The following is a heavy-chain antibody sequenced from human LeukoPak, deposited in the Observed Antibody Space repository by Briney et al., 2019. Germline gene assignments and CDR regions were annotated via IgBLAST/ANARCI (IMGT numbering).Heavy chain of an antibody. J-gene: IGHJ4*02. Sequence: GGSLRLSCTASGFTFSDYWMTWVRQGPGKGLEWVANIKQDGSTKYYVDSVKGRFTIFRDNAKNSLYLQMNSLRAEDTAVYYCARDHPMVRGVIGDYWGQGTLVTVSS. D-gene: IGHD3-10*01. V-gene: IGHV3-7*01. CDR1: GFTFSDYW. CDR2: IKQDGSTK. CDR3: ARDHPMVRGVIGDY.